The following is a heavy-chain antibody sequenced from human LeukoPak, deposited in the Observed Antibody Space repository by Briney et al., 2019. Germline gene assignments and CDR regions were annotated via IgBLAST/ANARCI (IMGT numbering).Heavy chain of an antibody. J-gene: IGHJ4*02. V-gene: IGHV3-30*02. CDR3: ATLSVVVLPAELN. D-gene: IGHD2-15*01. CDR2: IRYDGSNK. Sequence: GGSLRLSCAASGFTFSSYGMHWVRQAPGKGLEWVAFIRYDGSNKYYADSVKGRFTISRDNAKNSLYLQMNSLRAEDTAVYYCATLSVVVLPAELNWGQGTLVTVSS. CDR1: GFTFSSYG.